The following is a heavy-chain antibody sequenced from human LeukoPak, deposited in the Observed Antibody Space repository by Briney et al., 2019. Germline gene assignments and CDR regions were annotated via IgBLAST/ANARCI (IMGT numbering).Heavy chain of an antibody. J-gene: IGHJ4*02. Sequence: ETLSLTCXVYGGSXSGYYWSWIRQPPGKGLEWIGEINHSGSTNYNPSLKSRVNISVDPSKTQFSLKLSSVTAADTAVYYCARGVPTYYYDSSGYGNLDYWGQGTLVTVSS. CDR2: INHSGST. V-gene: IGHV4-34*01. D-gene: IGHD3-22*01. CDR1: GGSXSGYY. CDR3: ARGVPTYYYDSSGYGNLDY.